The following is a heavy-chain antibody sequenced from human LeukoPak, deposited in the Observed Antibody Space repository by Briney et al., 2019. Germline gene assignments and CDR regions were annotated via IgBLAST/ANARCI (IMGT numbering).Heavy chain of an antibody. CDR2: TYYRSKWYN. D-gene: IGHD3-22*01. J-gene: IGHJ4*02. V-gene: IGHV6-1*01. CDR3: AREDYDSSAFSFDS. Sequence: SQTLSLTCAISGDSVSRNSAAWNWIRQSPSRGLEWLGRTYYRSKWYNDYAVSVKSRVTINPDTSKNQFSLQLNSVTPEDTAVYYCAREDYDSSAFSFDSWGQGTLVTVSS. CDR1: GDSVSRNSAA.